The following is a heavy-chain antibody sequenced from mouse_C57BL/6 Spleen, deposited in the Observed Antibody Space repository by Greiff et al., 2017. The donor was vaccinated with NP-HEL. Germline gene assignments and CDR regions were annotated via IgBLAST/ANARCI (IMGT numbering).Heavy chain of an antibody. CDR3: ARSGLLFDY. Sequence: QVQLQQPGAELVRPGSSVKLSCKASGYTFTSYWMDWVKLRPGQGLEWIGNIYPSDSETHYNQKFKDKATLTVDKSSSTAYMQLSSLTSEDSAVYYCARSGLLFDYWGQGTTLTVSS. V-gene: IGHV1-61*01. CDR1: GYTFTSYW. CDR2: IYPSDSET. D-gene: IGHD2-13*01. J-gene: IGHJ2*01.